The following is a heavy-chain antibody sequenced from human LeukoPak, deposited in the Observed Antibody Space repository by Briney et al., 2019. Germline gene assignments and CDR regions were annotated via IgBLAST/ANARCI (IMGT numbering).Heavy chain of an antibody. CDR2: IYYSGST. CDR3: ARGIQLWYYYYYYYGMDV. V-gene: IGHV4-59*01. CDR1: GFTFSSYA. J-gene: IGHJ6*02. Sequence: GSLRLSCAASGFTFSSYAMSWIRQPPGKGLEWIGYIYYSGSTNYNPSLKSRVTISVDTSKNQFSLKLSSVTAADTAVYYCARGIQLWYYYYYYYGMDVWGQGTTVTVSS. D-gene: IGHD5-18*01.